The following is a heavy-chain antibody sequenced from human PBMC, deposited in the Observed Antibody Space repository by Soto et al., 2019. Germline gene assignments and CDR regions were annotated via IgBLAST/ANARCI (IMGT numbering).Heavy chain of an antibody. CDR2: IYWDDSK. CDR3: AHKGPEDWPLDY. J-gene: IGHJ4*02. Sequence: QITLKESGPTLVRPTQTLTLTCTFSGFSLSTSGVGVGWIRQPPGKALEWLAVIYWDDSKHYSLSLRSRLTITKDTSKNQVVLTMTNMDPMDTGTYYCAHKGPEDWPLDYSGQGTLVTVSS. D-gene: IGHD3-9*01. CDR1: GFSLSTSGVG. V-gene: IGHV2-5*02.